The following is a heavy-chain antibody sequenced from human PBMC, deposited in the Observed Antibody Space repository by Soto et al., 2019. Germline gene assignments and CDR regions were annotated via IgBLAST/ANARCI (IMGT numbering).Heavy chain of an antibody. V-gene: IGHV3-7*01. CDR2: IDRDGTEK. Sequence: EVQLVESGGGLVQPGGSLRLSCAVSGFTFSNYWMGWVRQAPGKGLEWVANIDRDGTEKFYVDSVKGRFSISRDNAKNSLYLQMNSLRAEDTGVYYGARDKTTAWSPNWFDPWGQGTLVTVSS. J-gene: IGHJ5*02. CDR3: ARDKTTAWSPNWFDP. D-gene: IGHD1-7*01. CDR1: GFTFSNYW.